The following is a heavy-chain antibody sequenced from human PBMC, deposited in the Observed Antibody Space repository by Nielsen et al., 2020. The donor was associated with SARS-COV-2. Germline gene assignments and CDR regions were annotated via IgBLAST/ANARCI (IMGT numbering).Heavy chain of an antibody. CDR1: GGSFSGYY. J-gene: IGHJ6*02. CDR2: INHSGST. V-gene: IGHV4-34*01. CDR3: ARRSPYYYGMDV. Sequence: SETLSLTCAVYGGSFSGYYWSWIRQPPGKGLEWIGEINHSGSTNYNPSLKSRVTISVDTSKNQFSLKLSSVTAADMAVYYCARRSPYYYGMDVWGQGTTVTVSS.